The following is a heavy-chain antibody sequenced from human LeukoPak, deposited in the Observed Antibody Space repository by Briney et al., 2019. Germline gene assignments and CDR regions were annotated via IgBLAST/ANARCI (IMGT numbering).Heavy chain of an antibody. CDR2: INTNTGNP. J-gene: IGHJ4*02. V-gene: IGHV7-4-1*02. CDR1: GYTFTSYA. CDR3: AREVTYYDILTGYDPSPVYYFDY. D-gene: IGHD3-9*01. Sequence: GASVKVSCKASGYTFTSYAMNWVRQAPGQGLEWMGWINTNTGNPTYAQGFTGRFVFSLDTSVSTAYLQISSLKAEDTAVYYCAREVTYYDILTGYDPSPVYYFDYWGQGTLVTVSS.